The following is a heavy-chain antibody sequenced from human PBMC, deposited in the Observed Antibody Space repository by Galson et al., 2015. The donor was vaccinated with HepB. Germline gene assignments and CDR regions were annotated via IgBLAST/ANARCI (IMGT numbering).Heavy chain of an antibody. Sequence: SLRLSCAASGFTFSIAWMNWVRQAPGKGLEWVGRFKSKSGGGTTDYAAPVKGRFTISKDDSKNTLYLQMNSLKAEDTAVYYCTTTVKYWGQGTLVTASS. CDR1: GFTFSIAW. CDR2: FKSKSGGGTT. J-gene: IGHJ4*02. CDR3: TTTVKY. V-gene: IGHV3-15*01.